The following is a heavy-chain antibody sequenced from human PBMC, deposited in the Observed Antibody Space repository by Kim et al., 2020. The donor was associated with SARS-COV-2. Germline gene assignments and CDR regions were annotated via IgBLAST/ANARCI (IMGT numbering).Heavy chain of an antibody. J-gene: IGHJ4*02. CDR2: IIPILGIA. D-gene: IGHD3-3*01. CDR1: GGTFSSYA. Sequence: SVKVSCKASGGTFSSYAISWVRQAPGQGLEWMGRIIPILGIANYAQKFQGRVTITADKSTSTAYMELSSLRSEDTAVYYCARGPVHYDFWSGSLYFDYWGQGTLVTVSS. CDR3: ARGPVHYDFWSGSLYFDY. V-gene: IGHV1-69*04.